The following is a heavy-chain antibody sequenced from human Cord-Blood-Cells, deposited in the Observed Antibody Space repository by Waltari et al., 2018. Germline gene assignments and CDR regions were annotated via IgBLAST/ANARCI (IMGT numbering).Heavy chain of an antibody. CDR2: FDPEDGET. Sequence: QVQLVQSGAEVKKPGASVKVSCKVSGYTLTELSMHWVRQAPGKGLEWMGGFDPEDGETSYAQKFQGSVTMTEDTSTDTAYMELSSLRSEDTAVYYCMASYRGPYGSGSYSDYWGQGTLVTVSS. D-gene: IGHD3-10*01. CDR3: MASYRGPYGSGSYSDY. J-gene: IGHJ4*02. CDR1: GYTLTELS. V-gene: IGHV1-24*01.